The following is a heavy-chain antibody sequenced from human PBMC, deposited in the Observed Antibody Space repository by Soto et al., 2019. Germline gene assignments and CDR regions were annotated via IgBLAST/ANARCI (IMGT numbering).Heavy chain of an antibody. CDR3: ARDILTGSLQAFDI. CDR1: GGTFSSYA. V-gene: IGHV1-69*13. Sequence: SVKVSCKASGGTFSSYAISWVRQAPGQGLEWMGGIIPIFGTANYAQKFQGRVTITADESTSTAYMELSSLRSEDTAVYCCARDILTGSLQAFDIWGQGTMVTVSS. D-gene: IGHD3-9*01. J-gene: IGHJ3*02. CDR2: IIPIFGTA.